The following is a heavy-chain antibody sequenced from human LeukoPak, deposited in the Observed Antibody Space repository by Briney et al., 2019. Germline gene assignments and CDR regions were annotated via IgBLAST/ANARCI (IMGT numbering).Heavy chain of an antibody. CDR2: ISYDGRDQ. D-gene: IGHD3-10*01. Sequence: GRSLRLSCVASGFSLRGYAMHWVRQAPGKGGLEWVTMISYDGRDQYYADSVKGRYTISRDDFKNTLFLQMNSLRVEDTAMYHCARIGLGVSFGSGFDYWGQETLVTVTS. CDR1: GFSLRGYA. V-gene: IGHV3-30-3*01. J-gene: IGHJ4*02. CDR3: ARIGLGVSFGSGFDY.